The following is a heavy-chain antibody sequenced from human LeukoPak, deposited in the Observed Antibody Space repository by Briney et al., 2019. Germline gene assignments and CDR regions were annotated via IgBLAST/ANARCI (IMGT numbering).Heavy chain of an antibody. CDR1: GFTFSSYW. Sequence: GGSLRLSCAASGFTFSSYWMHWVRHVPGKGLEWVSTITDDGYNTYSADSVKGRITFSRDNSKNTLSLQLRSLRAEDTAVYYCAKDLSYTSGASDHWGQGTLVTVSS. V-gene: IGHV3-23*01. CDR3: AKDLSYTSGASDH. CDR2: ITDDGYNT. D-gene: IGHD6-19*01. J-gene: IGHJ4*02.